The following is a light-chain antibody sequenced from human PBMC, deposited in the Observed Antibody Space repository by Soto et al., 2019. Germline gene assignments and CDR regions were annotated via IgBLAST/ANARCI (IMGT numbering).Light chain of an antibody. CDR1: GXDIATFNY. CDR2: QVT. V-gene: IGLV2-14*01. CDR3: NSYSSTSFYV. J-gene: IGLJ1*01. Sequence: QSVLAQPASMSGSPGQSITISCTGSGXDIATFNYVSWYQQYPGKAPKLLIYQVTSRASGVSHRFSGSKSGNTAALTISGLQPEDEAEYYCNSYSSTSFYVFGTGTKVTVL.